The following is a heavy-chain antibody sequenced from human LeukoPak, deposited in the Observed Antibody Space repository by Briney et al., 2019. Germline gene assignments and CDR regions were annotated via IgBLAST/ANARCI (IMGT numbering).Heavy chain of an antibody. CDR3: ARLIGGVGARRFDF. V-gene: IGHV4-4*09. CDR2: IYNRGRP. Sequence: SSETLSLTCTVSGDSINTGYWNWIRQPPGRELEWIGYIYNRGRPNYNPSLKSRVTISMDTSKNQLSLKMAPVTAADTAVYYCARLIGGVGARRFDFWDQGTLVTVSS. D-gene: IGHD1-26*01. CDR1: GDSINTGY. J-gene: IGHJ4*02.